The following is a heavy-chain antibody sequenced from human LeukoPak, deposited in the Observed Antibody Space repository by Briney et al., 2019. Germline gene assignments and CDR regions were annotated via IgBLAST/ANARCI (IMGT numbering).Heavy chain of an antibody. CDR1: GASISSNY. CDR3: ARGGSGYDLGYYYYMDV. Sequence: SETLSLTCSVSGASISSNYWTWIRQPPGKGLEWIGSIYHSGSTYYNPSLKSRVTISVDTSKNLFSLKLSSVTAADTAVYYCARGGSGYDLGYYYYMDVWGKGTTVTVSS. CDR2: IYHSGST. D-gene: IGHD5-12*01. V-gene: IGHV4-38-2*02. J-gene: IGHJ6*03.